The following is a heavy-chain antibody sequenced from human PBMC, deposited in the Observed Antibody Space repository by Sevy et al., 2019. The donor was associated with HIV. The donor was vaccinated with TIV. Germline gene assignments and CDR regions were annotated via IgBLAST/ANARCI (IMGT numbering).Heavy chain of an antibody. Sequence: ASVKVSCKASGYTFTGYYMHWVRQAPGQGLEWMGWINPNSGGTNYAQKFQGRVTMTRDTSICTAYMELSRLRSDDTAVYYCARGYRPWGDHDAFDIWGQGTMVTVSS. CDR2: INPNSGGT. V-gene: IGHV1-2*02. CDR1: GYTFTGYY. CDR3: ARGYRPWGDHDAFDI. D-gene: IGHD2-21*02. J-gene: IGHJ3*02.